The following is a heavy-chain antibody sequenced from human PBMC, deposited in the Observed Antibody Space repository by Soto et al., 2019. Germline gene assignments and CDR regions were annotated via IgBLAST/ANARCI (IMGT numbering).Heavy chain of an antibody. CDR2: IDTSGST. CDR1: GGYISTYY. CDR3: ARGGHDLWSGPFDY. J-gene: IGHJ4*02. V-gene: IGHV4-4*07. D-gene: IGHD3-3*01. Sequence: PSDTLSLTYSVSGGYISTYYCNWIRQPAGKGLEWIGRIDTSGSTNYNPSLKSRVTMSVDTSKNQFSLKLSSVTAADTAVYYCARGGHDLWSGPFDYWGQGTPVTVSS.